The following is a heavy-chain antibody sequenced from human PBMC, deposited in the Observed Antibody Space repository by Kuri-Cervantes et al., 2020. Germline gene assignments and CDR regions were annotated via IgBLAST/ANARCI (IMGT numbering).Heavy chain of an antibody. Sequence: SETLSLTCTVSDDSISGIHWWSWVRQPPGKGLEWIGEISHSGTTNYNPSLNSRATISVDTSKIQFSLTLSSVTAADTVVYYCARGTSTTSLLCFGTPPIYYGMDVWGQGTTVTDSS. CDR2: ISHSGTT. D-gene: IGHD3-10*01. J-gene: IGHJ6*02. V-gene: IGHV4-4*02. CDR3: ARGTSTTSLLCFGTPPIYYGMDV. CDR1: DDSISGIHW.